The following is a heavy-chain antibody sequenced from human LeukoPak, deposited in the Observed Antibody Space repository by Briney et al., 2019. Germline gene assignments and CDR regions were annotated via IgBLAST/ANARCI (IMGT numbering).Heavy chain of an antibody. D-gene: IGHD1-26*01. CDR1: GFTFSSYA. V-gene: IGHV3-21*01. J-gene: IGHJ4*02. CDR3: ARASGSYYRGIDY. CDR2: ISSSSSFI. Sequence: PGGCLRLSCAASGFTFSSYAMSWVRQAPGKGLEWVSSISSSSSFIYSPDSVKGRFTISRDNANNSLYLQMNSLRAEDTAVYYCARASGSYYRGIDYWGQGTLVTVSS.